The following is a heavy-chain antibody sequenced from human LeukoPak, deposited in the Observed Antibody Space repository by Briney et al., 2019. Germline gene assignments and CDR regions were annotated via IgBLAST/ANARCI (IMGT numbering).Heavy chain of an antibody. CDR2: IYYSGST. Sequence: PSETLSLTCTVSGGSISSSSYYWGWIRQPPGKGLEWIGSIYYSGSTYYNASLKSRVTISVDTSKDQFSLKLISVTAADTAVYYCARLLRSSVYYFDYWGQGTLVAVSS. D-gene: IGHD4-17*01. V-gene: IGHV4-39*01. CDR3: ARLLRSSVYYFDY. CDR1: GGSISSSSYY. J-gene: IGHJ4*02.